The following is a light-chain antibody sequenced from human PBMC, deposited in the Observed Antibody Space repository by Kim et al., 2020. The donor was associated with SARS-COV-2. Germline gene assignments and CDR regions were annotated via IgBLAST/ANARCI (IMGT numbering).Light chain of an antibody. CDR1: QSLSSNY. Sequence: EIVLTQSPGTLSLSPGEGATLSCRASQSLSSNYLAWYRQKPGQAPSLLIYGASTRATGIPDRFSGSGSGTDFSLTISRLEPEDFAVYYCQQYGPSPPVTFGGGTKLEI. CDR2: GAS. J-gene: IGKJ4*01. CDR3: QQYGPSPPVT. V-gene: IGKV3-20*01.